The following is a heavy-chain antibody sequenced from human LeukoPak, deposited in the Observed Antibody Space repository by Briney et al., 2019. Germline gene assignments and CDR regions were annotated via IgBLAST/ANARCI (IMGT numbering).Heavy chain of an antibody. V-gene: IGHV3-13*01. CDR3: TRGSRRVQLPRSYDFDV. Sequence: GGSLRPSCTASGFTISSHDMNWVRQTTGKGLEWVAVFERGGDSHLTDSVKGRFTVSRDNAKNSLFLQMNSLRAGDTALYYCTRGSRRVQLPRSYDFDVWGQGTVVTVSS. D-gene: IGHD1-1*01. CDR1: GFTISSHD. J-gene: IGHJ3*01. CDR2: FERGGDS.